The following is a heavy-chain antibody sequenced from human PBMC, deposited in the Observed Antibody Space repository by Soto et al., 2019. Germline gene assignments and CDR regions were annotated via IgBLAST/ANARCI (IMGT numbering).Heavy chain of an antibody. J-gene: IGHJ1*01. CDR1: GFTFSNYG. CDR2: ISYDGTNK. D-gene: IGHD1-26*01. Sequence: QVQLVESGGGVVQPGRSLRLSCAVSGFTFSNYGMHWVRQAPGKGLEWVAFISYDGTNKYYADSVKGRFTISRDNSKNTVYLEMSGGGAGDAAVYLWASGVRGGGYGGPDLQDWGQGTVVSVSS. CDR3: ASGVRGGGYGGPDLQD. V-gene: IGHV3-30*03.